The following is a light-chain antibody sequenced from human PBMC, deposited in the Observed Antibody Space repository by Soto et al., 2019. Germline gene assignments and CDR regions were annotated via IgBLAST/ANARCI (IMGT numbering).Light chain of an antibody. CDR1: QTISSW. CDR3: QHYNSYSGA. Sequence: DIQMTQSPSTLSGSVGDRVTLTCRASQTISSWLAWYQQKPGKAPKLLIYKASTLRSGVPSRFSGSGSGTDFTLTISSLHADDFADYYCQHYNSYSGAFGQGTKVELK. CDR2: KAS. V-gene: IGKV1-5*03. J-gene: IGKJ1*01.